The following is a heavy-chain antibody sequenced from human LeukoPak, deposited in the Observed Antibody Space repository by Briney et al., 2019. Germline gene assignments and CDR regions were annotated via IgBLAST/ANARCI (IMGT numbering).Heavy chain of an antibody. CDR1: GFTFSSYA. Sequence: GGSLRLSCAASGFTFSSYAMSWVRQAPGKGLEWVSGISGSGTSTYYADSVKGRFTISRDNSKNTMSLQMNSLRAEDTALYYCARGKGITVSSFDSWGQGTLVTVSS. CDR2: ISGSGTST. J-gene: IGHJ4*02. V-gene: IGHV3-23*01. CDR3: ARGKGITVSSFDS. D-gene: IGHD6-19*01.